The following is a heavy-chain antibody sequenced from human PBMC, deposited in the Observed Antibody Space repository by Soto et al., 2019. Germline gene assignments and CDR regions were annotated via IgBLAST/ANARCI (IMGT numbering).Heavy chain of an antibody. J-gene: IGHJ4*02. CDR3: ARDPYTSGWYGSSFDY. Sequence: GGSLRLSCAASGFTFSSYAMSWVRQAPGKGLEWVSYISSSSSIIFYADSVKGRFTISRDNAKNSLYLQMNSLRAEDTAEYYCARDPYTSGWYGSSFDYWGQGTLVTVSS. V-gene: IGHV3-48*01. CDR2: ISSSSSII. CDR1: GFTFSSYA. D-gene: IGHD6-19*01.